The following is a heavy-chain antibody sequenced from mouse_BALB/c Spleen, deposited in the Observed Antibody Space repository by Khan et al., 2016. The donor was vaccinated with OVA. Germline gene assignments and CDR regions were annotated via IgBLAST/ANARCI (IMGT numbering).Heavy chain of an antibody. CDR1: GYSFTSYY. D-gene: IGHD2-1*01. CDR2: IDPFNGGT. J-gene: IGHJ2*01. V-gene: IGHV1S135*01. CDR3: VRYGTDY. Sequence: VQLQQSGPELMKPGASVKISCKASGYSFTSYYIHWMKQSHGKSLEWIGCIDPFNGGTSYNQKFKGKATLTVDKSSSTAYMHLSSLTSEDSAVYYGVRYGTDYWGQGTTLTVSS.